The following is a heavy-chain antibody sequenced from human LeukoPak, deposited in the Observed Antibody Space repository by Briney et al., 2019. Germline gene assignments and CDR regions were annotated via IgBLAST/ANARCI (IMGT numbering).Heavy chain of an antibody. CDR3: ARGSVDTAMVDY. Sequence: SETLSLTCTVSGGSISSYYWSWIRPPAGKGLEWIGRIYTSGSTNYNPSLKSRVTMSVDTSKNKFSLKLSSVTAADTAVYYCARGSVDTAMVDYWGQGTLVTVSS. D-gene: IGHD5-18*01. CDR1: GGSISSYY. J-gene: IGHJ4*02. CDR2: IYTSGST. V-gene: IGHV4-4*07.